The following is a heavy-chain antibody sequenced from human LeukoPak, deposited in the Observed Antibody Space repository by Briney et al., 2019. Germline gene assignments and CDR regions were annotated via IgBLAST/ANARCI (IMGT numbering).Heavy chain of an antibody. V-gene: IGHV3-23*01. J-gene: IGHJ4*02. CDR2: ISSSGGST. CDR3: AKSSYYDASGYYREYYFDS. D-gene: IGHD3-22*01. CDR1: GFTFSSYA. Sequence: PGGSLRLSCAASGFTFSSYAMSWVRQAPGKGLEWVSVISSSGGSTYYADSVKGRFTISRANSKNTLYLQMNSLRAEDTAVYYCAKSSYYDASGYYREYYFDSWGQGTLVTVSS.